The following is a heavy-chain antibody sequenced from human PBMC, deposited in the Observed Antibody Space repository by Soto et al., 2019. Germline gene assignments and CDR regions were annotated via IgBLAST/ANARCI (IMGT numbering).Heavy chain of an antibody. Sequence: EVQLVESGGGLVQPGGSLRLSCAASGFTFSSYSMNWVRQAPGKGLEWVSYISSSSSTIYYADSVKGRFTISRDNAKNSLYLQMTSLRAEDTAVYYCARVGDDDFGIDSLGQGNLGPVSS. V-gene: IGHV3-48*01. D-gene: IGHD3-3*01. CDR3: ARVGDDDFGIDS. CDR1: GFTFSSYS. J-gene: IGHJ4*02. CDR2: ISSSSSTI.